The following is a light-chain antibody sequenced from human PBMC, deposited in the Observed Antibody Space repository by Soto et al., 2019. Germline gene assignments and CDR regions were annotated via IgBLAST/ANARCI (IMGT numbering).Light chain of an antibody. V-gene: IGLV2-14*01. J-gene: IGLJ1*01. CDR1: SSDVGGYNY. Sequence: QSALTQPASVSGSPGQSITISCTGTSSDVGGYNYVSWYQQHPGKAPKLMIYDVSNRPSGVSNRFSGSKSGNTASLTLSGLQADDVAHYYCSSYPSSSTLYVFGTGTKLTVL. CDR3: SSYPSSSTLYV. CDR2: DVS.